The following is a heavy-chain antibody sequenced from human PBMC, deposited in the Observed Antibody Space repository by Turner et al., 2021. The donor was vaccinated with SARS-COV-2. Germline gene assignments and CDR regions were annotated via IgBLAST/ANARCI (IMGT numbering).Heavy chain of an antibody. V-gene: IGHV1-69*01. CDR1: GGTFSSYA. Sequence: QVQLVQSGAEVKKPGSAVKVSCTASGGTFSSYAISWVRQAPGQGLEWMGGRIPIFGTQNYAQKFQGRVTITADEPTSTAYMELGSLRSEDTAVYYCAMAYDSRGYGWFDPWGQGTLVTVSS. J-gene: IGHJ5*02. CDR3: AMAYDSRGYGWFDP. D-gene: IGHD3-22*01. CDR2: RIPIFGTQ.